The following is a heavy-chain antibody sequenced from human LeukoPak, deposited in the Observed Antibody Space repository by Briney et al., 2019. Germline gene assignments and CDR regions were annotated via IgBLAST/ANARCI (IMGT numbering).Heavy chain of an antibody. D-gene: IGHD6-13*01. V-gene: IGHV3-48*02. CDR3: ARDREAAAVYYYYGMDV. CDR1: GFTFSSYS. Sequence: GGSLRLSCAASGFTFSSYSMNWVRQAPGKGLEWVSYISSSSSTIYYADSVKGRFTISRDNAKNSLYLQMNSLRDEDTAVYYCARDREAAAVYYYYGMDVWGQGTTVTVSS. J-gene: IGHJ6*02. CDR2: ISSSSSTI.